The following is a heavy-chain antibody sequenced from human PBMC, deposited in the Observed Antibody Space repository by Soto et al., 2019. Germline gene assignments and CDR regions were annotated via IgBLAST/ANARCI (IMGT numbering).Heavy chain of an antibody. D-gene: IGHD2-15*01. CDR1: GFTFSSYG. V-gene: IGHV3-23*01. J-gene: IGHJ4*02. CDR2: ISGSGVST. CDR3: AKEGGPRHSGGGSCYFDFDH. Sequence: GGSLRLSCAASGFTFSSYGMTWVRQAPGKGLEWVSGISGSGVSTYLADSVKGRFTISRDNSKNTLSLQMNSLRAEDTAVYYCAKEGGPRHSGGGSCYFDFDHWGQGTLVTVSS.